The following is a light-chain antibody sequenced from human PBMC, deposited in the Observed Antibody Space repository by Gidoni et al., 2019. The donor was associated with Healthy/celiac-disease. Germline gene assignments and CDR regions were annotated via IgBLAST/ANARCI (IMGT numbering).Light chain of an antibody. CDR3: QQYGSSPKP. CDR1: QSVSSSY. J-gene: IGKJ5*01. CDR2: GAS. Sequence: EIVLTQSPGTLSLSPGERATLSCRASQSVSSSYLAWYQQKPGQAPRLLIYGASSRATLTISRLEPEDFAVYYCQQYGSSPKPFGQGTRLEIK. V-gene: IGKV3-20*01.